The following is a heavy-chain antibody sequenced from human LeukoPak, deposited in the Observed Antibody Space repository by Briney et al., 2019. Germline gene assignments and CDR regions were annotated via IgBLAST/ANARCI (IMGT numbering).Heavy chain of an antibody. Sequence: GGSLRLSCAASGFTFSSYGMHWVRQAPGKGLEWVAVISYDGSNKYYADSVKGRFTISRDNSKNTLYLQMSSLRAEDTAVYYCAKDRIVGATGWFDPWGQGTLVTVSS. J-gene: IGHJ5*02. CDR1: GFTFSSYG. D-gene: IGHD1-26*01. CDR2: ISYDGSNK. V-gene: IGHV3-30*18. CDR3: AKDRIVGATGWFDP.